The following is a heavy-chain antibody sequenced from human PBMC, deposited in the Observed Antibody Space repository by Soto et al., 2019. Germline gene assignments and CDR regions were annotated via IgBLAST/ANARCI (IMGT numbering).Heavy chain of an antibody. CDR1: DDSINSDKYY. V-gene: IGHV4-39*01. D-gene: IGHD3-9*01. CDR2: IYYRGNG. CDR3: ARLEGLATISYYFDF. Sequence: QLQLQESGPGLVKPSETLSLTCSVSDDSINSDKYYWGWIRQPPGKGLEWIGSIYYRGNGYYNPSLQTRVTIFLDKSKRQFSLKLNSVTAADSAVYFWARLEGLATISYYFDFWGPGALVTVSS. J-gene: IGHJ4*02.